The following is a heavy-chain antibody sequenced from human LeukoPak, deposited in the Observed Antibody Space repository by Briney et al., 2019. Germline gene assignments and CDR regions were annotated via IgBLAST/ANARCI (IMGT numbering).Heavy chain of an antibody. D-gene: IGHD2-15*01. CDR3: ARPRYCSGGSCYPYYFDY. J-gene: IGHJ4*02. CDR1: GFTFSSYS. CDR2: ISSSSSTI. V-gene: IGHV3-48*01. Sequence: GGSLRLSCAASGFTFSSYSMNWVRQAPGKGLEWVSYISSSSSTIYYADSVKGRFTISRDNAKNSLYLQMNSLRAEDTAVYYCARPRYCSGGSCYPYYFDYWGQGTLVTVSS.